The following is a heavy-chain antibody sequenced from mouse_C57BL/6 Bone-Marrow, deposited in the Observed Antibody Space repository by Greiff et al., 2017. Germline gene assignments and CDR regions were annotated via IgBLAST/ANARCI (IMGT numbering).Heavy chain of an antibody. CDR1: GFTFSSYA. J-gene: IGHJ3*01. CDR2: ISDGGSYT. Sequence: EVKLMESGGGLVKPGGSLKLSCAASGFTFSSYAMSWVRQTPEKRLEWVATISDGGSYTYYPDNVKGRFTISRENSKNNLYLQMSHLKSEDTAMYYCARGGYGYPAWFAYWGQGTLVTVSA. CDR3: ARGGYGYPAWFAY. D-gene: IGHD2-2*01. V-gene: IGHV5-4*03.